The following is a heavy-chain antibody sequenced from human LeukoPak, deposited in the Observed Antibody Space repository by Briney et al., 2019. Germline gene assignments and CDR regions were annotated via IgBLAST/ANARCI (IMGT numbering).Heavy chain of an antibody. Sequence: ASVKVSCKASGYTFTGYYMHWVRQAPGQGLEWMGWINPNSGGTNYAQKFQGRVTMTRDTSISTAYMELSRLRSDDTAVYYCAGAHYDFWSGYTTDDAFDIWGQGTMVTVSS. J-gene: IGHJ3*02. D-gene: IGHD3-3*01. CDR2: INPNSGGT. V-gene: IGHV1-2*02. CDR3: AGAHYDFWSGYTTDDAFDI. CDR1: GYTFTGYY.